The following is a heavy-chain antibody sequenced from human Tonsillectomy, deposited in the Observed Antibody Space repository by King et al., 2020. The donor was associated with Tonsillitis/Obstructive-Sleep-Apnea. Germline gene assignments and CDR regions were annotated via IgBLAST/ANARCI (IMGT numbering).Heavy chain of an antibody. Sequence: VQMLESGGGLVQPGGSLRLSCAASGFIFRHYAMSWVRQAPGKGLEWVSSISGGGGGTFYAHSVKGRFTISRDSVKNTLYLQMNDLRAEDTALYYCAKDSTGQYYYYKDVWGKGTTVTVSS. V-gene: IGHV3-23*01. CDR3: AKDSTGQYYYYKDV. CDR2: ISGGGGGT. J-gene: IGHJ6*03. D-gene: IGHD2-8*02. CDR1: GFIFRHYA.